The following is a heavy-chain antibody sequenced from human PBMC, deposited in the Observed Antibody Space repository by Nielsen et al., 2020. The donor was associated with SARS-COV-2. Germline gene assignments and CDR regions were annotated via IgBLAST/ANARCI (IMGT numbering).Heavy chain of an antibody. V-gene: IGHV3-9*01. Sequence: GGSLRLSCAASGFSFTYYAMHWVRQAPGKGLEWVSGIGWESSIVGYADSVKGRFSISRDNAKSSLYLQMNSLRPEDTALYYCARPGYSGYSFDYWGQGTLVFVSS. CDR3: ARPGYSGYSFDY. J-gene: IGHJ4*02. CDR2: IGWESSIV. CDR1: GFSFTYYA. D-gene: IGHD5-12*01.